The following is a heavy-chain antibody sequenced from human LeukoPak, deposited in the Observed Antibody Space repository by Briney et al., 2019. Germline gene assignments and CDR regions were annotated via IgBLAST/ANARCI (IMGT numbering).Heavy chain of an antibody. D-gene: IGHD3-16*01. CDR3: AREGGPGFDY. J-gene: IGHJ4*02. CDR1: GFTSRSHW. CDR2: IKEDGSEK. V-gene: IGHV3-7*01. Sequence: GGSLRLPCAASGFTSRSHWMTWVRQAPGKGLQWVANIKEDGSEKYYVGSVRGRFTISRDNAKNSLYLQMNSLRAEATALYYCAREGGPGFDYWGQGTLVTVSS.